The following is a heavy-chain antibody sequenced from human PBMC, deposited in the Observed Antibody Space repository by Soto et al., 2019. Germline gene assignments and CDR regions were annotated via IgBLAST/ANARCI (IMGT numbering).Heavy chain of an antibody. CDR1: GYTFISYG. CDR2: ISAYNGNT. Sequence: ASVKVSCKASGYTFISYGISWVRQAPGQGLEWMGWISAYNGNTNYAQKLQGRVTMTTDTSTSTAYMELRSLRSDDTAVYYCARDFYDFWSGYEVDYFDYWGQGTLVTVAS. J-gene: IGHJ4*02. D-gene: IGHD3-3*01. CDR3: ARDFYDFWSGYEVDYFDY. V-gene: IGHV1-18*01.